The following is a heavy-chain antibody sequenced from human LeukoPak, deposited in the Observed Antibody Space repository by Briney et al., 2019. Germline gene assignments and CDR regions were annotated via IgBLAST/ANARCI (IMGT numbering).Heavy chain of an antibody. CDR2: INHSGST. V-gene: IGHV4-34*01. Sequence: PSETLSLTCAVYGVSFSGYYWSWIRQPPGKGLEWLGEINHSGSTNYKSSLKSRVTISVDTSKNQFSLKLSSVTAADTAVYYCARTDSSGYYYLFDYWGQGTLVTVSS. D-gene: IGHD3-22*01. CDR1: GVSFSGYY. CDR3: ARTDSSGYYYLFDY. J-gene: IGHJ4*02.